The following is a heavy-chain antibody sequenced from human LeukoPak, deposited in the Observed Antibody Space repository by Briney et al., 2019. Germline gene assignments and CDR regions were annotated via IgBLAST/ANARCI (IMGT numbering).Heavy chain of an antibody. CDR3: ARGYNSGWYAY. V-gene: IGHV4-38-2*02. CDR1: GYSISSGYY. D-gene: IGHD6-19*01. J-gene: IGHJ4*02. CDR2: IYHAGST. Sequence: PSETLSLTCTVSGYSISSGYYWGWIRQSPGKGLEWIGSIYHAGSTFHNPSLKSRVTISVDTSKNQFSLKVNSVTAADTAAYYCARGYNSGWYAYWGQGTLVTVSS.